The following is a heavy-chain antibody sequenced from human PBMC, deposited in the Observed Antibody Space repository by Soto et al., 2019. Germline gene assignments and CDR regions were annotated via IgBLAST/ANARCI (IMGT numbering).Heavy chain of an antibody. J-gene: IGHJ4*02. Sequence: PAGSLRLSCAASGFTFSSYAMSWVRQAPGKGLEWVSVISGSDDSTYYADSVKGRFTISRDNSKNTLYLQMNSLRAEDTAVYYCAKRSSSSTFDYWGQGTLVTVSS. V-gene: IGHV3-23*01. CDR1: GFTFSSYA. CDR3: AKRSSSSTFDY. D-gene: IGHD6-6*01. CDR2: ISGSDDST.